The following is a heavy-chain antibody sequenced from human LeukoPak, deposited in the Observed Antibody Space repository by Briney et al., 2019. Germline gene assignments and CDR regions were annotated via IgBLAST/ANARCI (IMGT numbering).Heavy chain of an antibody. Sequence: ASVKVSCKSSGYTFTSYGISWVRQAPGQGLEWMGRISAYNGNTNYAQKLQGRVTMTTATSTSTAYMELRSLRSDDTAVYYCAREGSGWSMFDYWGQGTVVTVS. CDR3: AREGSGWSMFDY. CDR2: ISAYNGNT. V-gene: IGHV1-18*01. CDR1: GYTFTSYG. J-gene: IGHJ4*02. D-gene: IGHD6-19*01.